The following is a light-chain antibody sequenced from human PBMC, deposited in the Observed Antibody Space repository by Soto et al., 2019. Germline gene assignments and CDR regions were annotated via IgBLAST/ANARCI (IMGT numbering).Light chain of an antibody. CDR2: DVS. J-gene: IGLJ3*02. V-gene: IGLV2-18*01. CDR1: SSDVGSYNR. Sequence: QPVLTQPPSVSGSPGQSVTISCTGTSSDVGSYNRVSWYQQPPGTAPKLMIYDVSSRPSGVPDRFSGSKSGNTASLTISGLQTEDEADYYCSLHTRSTTWVFGEGTKVNVL. CDR3: SLHTRSTTWV.